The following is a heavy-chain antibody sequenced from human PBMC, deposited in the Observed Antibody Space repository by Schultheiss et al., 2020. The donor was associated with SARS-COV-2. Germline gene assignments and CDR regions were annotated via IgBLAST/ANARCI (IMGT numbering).Heavy chain of an antibody. V-gene: IGHV3-33*01. D-gene: IGHD3-3*01. J-gene: IGHJ4*02. CDR3: VRGTADPRRVVGITITNDY. CDR1: GFTFSSYG. Sequence: GGSLRLSCAASGFTFSSYGMHWVRQAPGKGLEWVAVIWYDGSNKYYADSVKGRFTISRDNSKNTLDLQMNSLRGEDTAVYYCVRGTADPRRVVGITITNDYWGQGTLVTVSS. CDR2: IWYDGSNK.